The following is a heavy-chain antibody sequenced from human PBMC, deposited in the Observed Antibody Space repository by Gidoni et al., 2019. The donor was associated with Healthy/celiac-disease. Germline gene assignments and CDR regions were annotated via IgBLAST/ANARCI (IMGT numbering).Heavy chain of an antibody. CDR2: IRGDGGST. Sequence: EVQLVESGVGVVQPGGSLRLSCAASGFTFDDYAMHWVRQAPGKGLVWCSLIRGDGGSTYYADSVKGRFTISRDNSKNSLYLQMNSLRTEDTALYYCAKPKAVIDWYFDLWGRGTLVTVSS. V-gene: IGHV3-43*02. J-gene: IGHJ2*01. D-gene: IGHD2-21*01. CDR1: GFTFDDYA. CDR3: AKPKAVIDWYFDL.